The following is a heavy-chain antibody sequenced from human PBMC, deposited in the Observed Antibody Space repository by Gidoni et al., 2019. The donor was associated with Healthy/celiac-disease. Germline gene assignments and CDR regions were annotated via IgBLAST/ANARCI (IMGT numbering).Heavy chain of an antibody. V-gene: IGHV4-34*01. CDR2: IKHSGST. D-gene: IGHD3-10*01. CDR3: ARWSGLWFGTNYYFYMDV. Sequence: QVQLQQSAAGLLKPAETLSLTCAVHGWSFSGYHWSWIRRPPGQGLEWNGEIKHSGSTNYNPSLESTVNISVDTTKNQFSLKLSSVTAADTAVYYCARWSGLWFGTNYYFYMDVWGKGTTVTVSS. CDR1: GWSFSGYH. J-gene: IGHJ6*03.